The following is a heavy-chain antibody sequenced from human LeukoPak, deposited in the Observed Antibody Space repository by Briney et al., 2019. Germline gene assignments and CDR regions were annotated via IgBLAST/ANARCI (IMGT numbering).Heavy chain of an antibody. CDR2: INPNSGGT. V-gene: IGHV1-2*02. D-gene: IGHD5-12*01. CDR3: AREGDIVATTAFDI. J-gene: IGHJ3*02. CDR1: GNTFTGYY. Sequence: ASVKVSCKASGNTFTGYYIHWVRQAPGQGLEWMGWINPNSGGTNYAQKFQGRVTMTRDTSISTAYMELSRLRSDDTAVYYCAREGDIVATTAFDIWGQGTMVTVSS.